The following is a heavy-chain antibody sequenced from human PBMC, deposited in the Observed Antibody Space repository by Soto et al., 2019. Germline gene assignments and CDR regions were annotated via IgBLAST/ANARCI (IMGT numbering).Heavy chain of an antibody. D-gene: IGHD3-22*01. CDR2: ISYGGST. J-gene: IGHJ4*02. CDR3: AKADDYYDSSGYYPQYFDY. V-gene: IGHV3-30*18. CDR1: GFTFSSYG. Sequence: GGSMRLSYAASGFTFSSYGMHWVRQAPGKGLEWVAVISYGGSTYYADSVKGRFTISRDNSKNTLYLQMNSLRAEDTAVYYCAKADDYYDSSGYYPQYFDYWGQGTLVTVSS.